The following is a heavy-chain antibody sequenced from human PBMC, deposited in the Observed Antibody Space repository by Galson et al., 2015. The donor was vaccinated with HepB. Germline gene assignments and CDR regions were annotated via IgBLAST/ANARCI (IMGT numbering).Heavy chain of an antibody. CDR1: GFTFSSYG. CDR3: AKDPRYYDFWNGYYGKWADYYYGMDV. Sequence: SLRLSCAASGFTFSSYGMHWVRQAPGKGLEWVAVISYDGSNKYYADSVKGRFTISRDNSKNTLYLQMNSLRAEDTAVYYCAKDPRYYDFWNGYYGKWADYYYGMDVWGQGTTVTVSS. J-gene: IGHJ6*02. CDR2: ISYDGSNK. V-gene: IGHV3-30*18. D-gene: IGHD3-3*01.